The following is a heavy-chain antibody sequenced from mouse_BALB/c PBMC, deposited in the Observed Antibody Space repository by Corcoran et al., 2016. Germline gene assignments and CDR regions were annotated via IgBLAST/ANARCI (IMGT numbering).Heavy chain of an antibody. D-gene: IGHD4-1*01. CDR1: GYTFTDYN. CDR3: ARRVTGTGFAY. Sequence: EVLLQQSGPELVKPGTSVKLPCKASGYTFTDYNMDWVKRSHGKSREWIGDITPNNGGSFYNQKFKGKATLTVDKSSTTAYMELRSLTSEDTAVYYCARRVTGTGFAYWGQGTLVTVSA. J-gene: IGHJ3*01. V-gene: IGHV1-18*01. CDR2: ITPNNGGS.